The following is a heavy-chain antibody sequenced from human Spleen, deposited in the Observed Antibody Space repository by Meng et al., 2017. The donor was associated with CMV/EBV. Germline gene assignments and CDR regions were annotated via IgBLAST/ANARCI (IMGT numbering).Heavy chain of an antibody. CDR3: ARGAVIKSGFDSTGGMDV. V-gene: IGHV1-2*02. J-gene: IGHJ6*02. CDR2: INPNSGGT. CDR1: GYTFSTYG. D-gene: IGHD5-12*01. Sequence: ASVKVSCKASGYTFSTYGVTWVRQAPGQGLEWMGWINPNSGGTNFAQKFQSRVTLTRDTSISTVYMELSRLRSDDMAVYYCARGAVIKSGFDSTGGMDVWGQGTTVTVSS.